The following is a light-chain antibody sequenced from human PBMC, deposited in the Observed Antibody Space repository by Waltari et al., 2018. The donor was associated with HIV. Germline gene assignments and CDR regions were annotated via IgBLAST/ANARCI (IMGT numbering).Light chain of an antibody. CDR3: QVWDSSSDDWV. CDR2: DDS. J-gene: IGLJ3*02. Sequence: SYVLAQPPSVSVAPGQTARITCGGDNIGSKSVHWYQQKPGQAPLLVVYDDSDRPSGIPERFSGSNSGNTATLTISRVEAGDETDYYCQVWDSSSDDWVFGGGTKVTVL. CDR1: NIGSKS. V-gene: IGLV3-21*02.